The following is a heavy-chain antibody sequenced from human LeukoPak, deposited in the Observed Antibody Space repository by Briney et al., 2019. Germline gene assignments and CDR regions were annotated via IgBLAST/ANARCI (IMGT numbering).Heavy chain of an antibody. CDR2: IYYTGST. Sequence: SETLSLTCTVSGGSISSGDYYWRWIPQHPGKGLEWIGYIYYTGSTYYNPSLRSRVTISVDTSKNHFSLKLSSVTAADTAVYYCARDFYYDSGGSRVDTFDIRGQGAMVTVSS. D-gene: IGHD3-22*01. CDR1: GGSISSGDYY. J-gene: IGHJ3*02. CDR3: ARDFYYDSGGSRVDTFDI. V-gene: IGHV4-31*03.